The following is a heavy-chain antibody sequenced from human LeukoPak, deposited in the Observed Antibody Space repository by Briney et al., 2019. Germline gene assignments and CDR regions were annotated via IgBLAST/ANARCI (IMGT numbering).Heavy chain of an antibody. CDR1: SYSISSGYY. D-gene: IGHD1-26*01. Sequence: SETLSPTCDVSSYSISSGYYWGWIRQPPGKGLEWIGSIYHSGSTYYSPSLKSRVTISLDTSRNQLSLRLSSVTAADTAVYFCARHLGPTGIDYWGRGTLVTVSS. CDR2: IYHSGST. CDR3: ARHLGPTGIDY. J-gene: IGHJ4*02. V-gene: IGHV4-38-2*01.